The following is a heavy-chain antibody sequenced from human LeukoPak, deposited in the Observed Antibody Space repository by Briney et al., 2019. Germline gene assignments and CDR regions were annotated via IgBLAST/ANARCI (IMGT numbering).Heavy chain of an antibody. Sequence: PETLSLTCTVSGGSISSSSYYWGWIRQPPGKGLEWIGSIYYSGSTYYNPSLKSRVTISVDTSKNQFSLKLSSVTAADTAVYYCARPVSAYCGGDCSDYWGQGTLVTVSS. J-gene: IGHJ4*02. CDR3: ARPVSAYCGGDCSDY. D-gene: IGHD2-21*01. CDR2: IYYSGST. V-gene: IGHV4-39*01. CDR1: GGSISSSSYY.